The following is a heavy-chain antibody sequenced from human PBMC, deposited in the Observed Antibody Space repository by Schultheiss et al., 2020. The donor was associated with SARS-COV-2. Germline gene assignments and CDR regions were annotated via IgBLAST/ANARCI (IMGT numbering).Heavy chain of an antibody. J-gene: IGHJ4*02. Sequence: SETLSLTCTVSGGSISSYYWSWIRQPPGKGLEWIGYIYYSGSTYYNPSLKSRVTISVDTSKNQFSLKLSSVTAADTAVYYCARGLRGRGTPIDYWGQGTLVTVSS. CDR2: IYYSGST. V-gene: IGHV4-59*12. D-gene: IGHD2-15*01. CDR3: ARGLRGRGTPIDY. CDR1: GGSISSYY.